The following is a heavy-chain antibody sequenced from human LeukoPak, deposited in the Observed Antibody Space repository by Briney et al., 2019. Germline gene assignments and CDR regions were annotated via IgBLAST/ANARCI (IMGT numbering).Heavy chain of an antibody. CDR3: AKGGYSYGQGAFDI. J-gene: IGHJ3*02. Sequence: GGSLRLSCVASGFTFDDYAMHWVRQAPGKGLEWVSLISWDGGSTYYADSVKGRFTISRDNSKNSLYLQMNSLRAEDTALYYCAKGGYSYGQGAFDIWGQGTMVTVSS. D-gene: IGHD5-18*01. CDR2: ISWDGGST. CDR1: GFTFDDYA. V-gene: IGHV3-43D*03.